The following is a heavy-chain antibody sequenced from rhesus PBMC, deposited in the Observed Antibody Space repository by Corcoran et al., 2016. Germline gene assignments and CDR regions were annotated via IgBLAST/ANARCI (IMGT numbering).Heavy chain of an antibody. CDR3: AKHSFDY. Sequence: EVQLVETGGGLVQTGGSLRLSCAASGFTSRGYAMPLVRQAQGKGLVWISAINSGGGSTYYADSVKGRFTISRDNSKNTLSLQMNSLRAEDTAVYYCAKHSFDYWGQGVLVTVSS. CDR2: INSGGGST. CDR1: GFTSRGYA. V-gene: IGHV3S5*01. J-gene: IGHJ4*01.